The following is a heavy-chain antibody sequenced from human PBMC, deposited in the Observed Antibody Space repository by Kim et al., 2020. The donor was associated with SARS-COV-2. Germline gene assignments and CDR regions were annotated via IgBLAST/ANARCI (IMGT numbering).Heavy chain of an antibody. V-gene: IGHV3-53*01. Sequence: STYYADSVKGRFTISRDNSKNTLYLQMNSLRAEDTAVYYCARRLSGYLSLWGRGTLVTVSS. D-gene: IGHD3-22*01. CDR3: ARRLSGYLSL. J-gene: IGHJ2*01. CDR2: ST.